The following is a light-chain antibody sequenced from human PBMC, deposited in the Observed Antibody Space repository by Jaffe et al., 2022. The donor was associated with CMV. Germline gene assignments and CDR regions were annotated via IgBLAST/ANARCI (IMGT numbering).Light chain of an antibody. Sequence: QSLLTQPPSVSAAPGQKVTISCSGSSSNIGNNYVSWYQQLPGTAPKLLIYENNKRPSGIPDRFSGSKSGTSATLGITGLQTGDEADYYCGTWDSSLSAYVFGPGTKVTVL. CDR2: ENN. V-gene: IGLV1-51*02. CDR1: SSNIGNNY. J-gene: IGLJ1*01. CDR3: GTWDSSLSAYV.